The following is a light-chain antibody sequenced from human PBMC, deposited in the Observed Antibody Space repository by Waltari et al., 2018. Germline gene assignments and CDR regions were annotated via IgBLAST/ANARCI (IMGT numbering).Light chain of an antibody. CDR2: AAS. CDR1: QSISKY. CDR3: QNHERLPAK. J-gene: IGKJ1*01. Sequence: LTQSPGTQSLSAWGRATLSCRARQSISKYLAWYQQRPGQAPRLLIYAASTRATGIPDRFSGSGFGTDFSLTISRLEPEDFAVYYCQNHERLPAKFGQGTKVEIK. V-gene: IGKV3-20*01.